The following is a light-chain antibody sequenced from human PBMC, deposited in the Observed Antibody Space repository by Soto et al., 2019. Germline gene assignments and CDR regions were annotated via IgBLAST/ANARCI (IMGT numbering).Light chain of an antibody. Sequence: QSVLTQPTSASGTPGQRVTISCSEGDSNIGSNPVYWYQQLPGTAPKLVIHTNDQRPSGVPDRFSGSKSGTSATLAISGLRSEDEADYYCASWDDSLRGVLFGGGTQLTVL. CDR1: DSNIGSNP. V-gene: IGLV1-47*01. CDR2: TND. J-gene: IGLJ2*01. CDR3: ASWDDSLRGVL.